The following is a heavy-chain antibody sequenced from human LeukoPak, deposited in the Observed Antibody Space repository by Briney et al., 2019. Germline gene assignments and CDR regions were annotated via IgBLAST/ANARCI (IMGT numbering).Heavy chain of an antibody. CDR3: AKELSTVRDY. V-gene: IGHV3-23*01. Sequence: GGSLRLSCAASGFIFSSYALSWVREAPGKGLEWVSTISGSGSTRHSADFVKGRFTISRDNSKNTLYLQMNSLRAEDTAVYHCAKELSTVRDYWGQGTLVTVSS. CDR1: GFIFSSYA. J-gene: IGHJ4*02. CDR2: ISGSGSTR. D-gene: IGHD3-10*01.